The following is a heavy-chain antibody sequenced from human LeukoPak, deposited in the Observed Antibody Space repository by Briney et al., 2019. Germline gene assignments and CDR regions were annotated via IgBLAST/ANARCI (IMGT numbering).Heavy chain of an antibody. CDR1: GFTFRSYG. Sequence: GGSLRLSCAASGFTFRSYGMHWVRQAPGKGLEWVAVISYDGSNKYYADSVKGRFTISRDNSKNTLYLQMNSLRAEDTAVYYCARERAVEMATIGDDAFDIWGQGTMVTVSS. J-gene: IGHJ3*02. D-gene: IGHD5-24*01. V-gene: IGHV3-30*03. CDR3: ARERAVEMATIGDDAFDI. CDR2: ISYDGSNK.